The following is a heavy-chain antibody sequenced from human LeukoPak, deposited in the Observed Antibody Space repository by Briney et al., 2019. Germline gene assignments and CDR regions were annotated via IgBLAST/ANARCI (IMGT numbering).Heavy chain of an antibody. Sequence: GGSLRLSCAASGFTFSSYAMSWVRQAPGKGLEWVSAISGSGGSTYYADSVKGRFTISRDNFKNTLYLQMNSLRAEDTAVYYCAKDLGHSRYFDYWGQGTLVTVSS. CDR1: GFTFSSYA. J-gene: IGHJ4*02. V-gene: IGHV3-23*01. CDR3: AKDLGHSRYFDY. CDR2: ISGSGGST.